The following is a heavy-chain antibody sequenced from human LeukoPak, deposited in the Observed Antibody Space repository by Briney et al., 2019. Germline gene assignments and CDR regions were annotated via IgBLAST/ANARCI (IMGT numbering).Heavy chain of an antibody. Sequence: GESLKISCKGSGYSFSSYWIGWARQMTGKCLEWMGIIYPGDSDTRYSPSFQGQVTISVDRSISTAYLQWSSLKASDTAMYYCARRVGRLVPPDYWGQGTLVTASS. CDR2: IYPGDSDT. D-gene: IGHD6-6*01. J-gene: IGHJ4*02. V-gene: IGHV5-51*01. CDR1: GYSFSSYW. CDR3: ARRVGRLVPPDY.